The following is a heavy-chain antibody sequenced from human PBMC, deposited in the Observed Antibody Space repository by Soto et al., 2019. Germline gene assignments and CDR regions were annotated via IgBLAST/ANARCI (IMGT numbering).Heavy chain of an antibody. CDR1: GGSISSYY. Sequence: LSLTCTVSGGSISSYYWSWIRQPPGKGLEWIGYIYYSGSTNYNPSLKSRVTISVDTSKNQFSLKLSSVTAADTAVYYCARDYSNAGGDYYYYMDVWGKGTTVTVSS. V-gene: IGHV4-59*12. D-gene: IGHD4-4*01. J-gene: IGHJ6*03. CDR3: ARDYSNAGGDYYYYMDV. CDR2: IYYSGST.